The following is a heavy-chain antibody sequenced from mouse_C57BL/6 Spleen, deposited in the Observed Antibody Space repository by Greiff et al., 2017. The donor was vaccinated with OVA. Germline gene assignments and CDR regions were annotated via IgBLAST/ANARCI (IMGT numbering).Heavy chain of an antibody. J-gene: IGHJ4*01. D-gene: IGHD1-1*01. CDR1: GYTFTSYG. CDR3: ARSYYYGSSVDAMDY. CDR2: IYPRSGNT. Sequence: VKLMESGAELARPGASVKLSCKASGYTFTSYGISWVKQRTGQGLEWIGEIYPRSGNTYYNEKFKGKATLTADKSSSTVYMELRSLTSEDSAVYFCARSYYYGSSVDAMDYWGQGTSVTVSS. V-gene: IGHV1-81*01.